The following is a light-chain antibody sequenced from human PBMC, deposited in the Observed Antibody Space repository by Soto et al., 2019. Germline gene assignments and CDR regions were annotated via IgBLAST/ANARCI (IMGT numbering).Light chain of an antibody. J-gene: IGLJ3*02. CDR2: ATN. Sequence: QAVVTQPPSASGTPGQRVTISCSGSSSNIGSNTVNWYQQLPGTAPKLLIYATNQRPSGVPDRFSGSKSGTSASLAISGLQSEDEADYYCAPWDDSLNGPVFGRGTKLTVL. CDR1: SSNIGSNT. CDR3: APWDDSLNGPV. V-gene: IGLV1-44*01.